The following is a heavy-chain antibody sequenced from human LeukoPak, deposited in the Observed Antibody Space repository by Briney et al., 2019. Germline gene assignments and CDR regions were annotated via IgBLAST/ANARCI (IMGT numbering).Heavy chain of an antibody. CDR1: GYTFTGYY. V-gene: IGHV1-2*04. CDR3: ARVRPGIAAAGTAYAFDI. CDR2: INPNSGGT. J-gene: IGHJ3*02. D-gene: IGHD6-13*01. Sequence: ASVKVSCKASGYTFTGYYMHWVRQAPGQGVEWMGWINPNSGGTNYAQKFQGWVTMTRDTSISTAYMELSRLRSDDTAVYYCARVRPGIAAAGTAYAFDIWGQGTMVTVSS.